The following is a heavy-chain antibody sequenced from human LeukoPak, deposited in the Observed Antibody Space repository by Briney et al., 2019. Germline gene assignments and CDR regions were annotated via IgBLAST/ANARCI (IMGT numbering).Heavy chain of an antibody. J-gene: IGHJ4*02. CDR3: AREGLGWYSSSWYTGTNFDY. CDR2: IYNSGST. Sequence: SETLSLTCTVSGVSISSSSYYWGWIRQPPGKGLEWIGSIYNSGSTYYNPSLKSRVTISVDTSKNQFSLKLSSVTAADTAVYYCAREGLGWYSSSWYTGTNFDYWGQGTLVTVSS. CDR1: GVSISSSSYY. D-gene: IGHD6-13*01. V-gene: IGHV4-39*07.